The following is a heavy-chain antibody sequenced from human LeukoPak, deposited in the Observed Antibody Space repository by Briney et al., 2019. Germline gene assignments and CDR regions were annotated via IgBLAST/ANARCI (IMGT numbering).Heavy chain of an antibody. D-gene: IGHD3-3*02. Sequence: QSGGSLRLSCGASGFTFSTYAMHWVRQAPGKGLECVSVISYDGTKKEYADSVKGRFTISRDNSNDTLYLQMNSLRPEDTALYYGARVNTIFGVDIVSLGAEFEFWGQGTLVTVSS. CDR2: ISYDGTKK. J-gene: IGHJ4*02. V-gene: IGHV3-30*03. CDR3: ARVNTIFGVDIVSLGAEFEF. CDR1: GFTFSTYA.